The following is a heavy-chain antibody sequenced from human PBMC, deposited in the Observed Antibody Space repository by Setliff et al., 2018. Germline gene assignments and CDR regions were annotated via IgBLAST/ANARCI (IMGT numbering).Heavy chain of an antibody. V-gene: IGHV1-18*01. CDR1: GYAFGGSG. CDR3: ARDRKEIVVKPPAASLDY. CDR2: ISAYNGYI. D-gene: IGHD2-2*01. Sequence: ASVKVSCKASGYAFGGSGISWVRQAPGQGLEWMGWISAYNGYIVYAQKFQGRVTMTTDTSTTTAYMEVRSLRSDDTAVYYCARDRKEIVVKPPAASLDYWGQGTQVTVSS. J-gene: IGHJ4*02.